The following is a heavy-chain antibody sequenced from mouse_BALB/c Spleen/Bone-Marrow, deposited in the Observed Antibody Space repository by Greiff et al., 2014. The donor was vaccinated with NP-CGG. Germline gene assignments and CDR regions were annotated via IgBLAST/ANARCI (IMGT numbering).Heavy chain of an antibody. CDR2: ISDGGSYT. V-gene: IGHV5-4*02. CDR1: GFSFSVYY. D-gene: IGHD1-2*01. Sequence: EVMLVESGGGLVTPGGSLKLSCAVSGFSFSVYYMYWVRQTPEKRLEWVATISDGGSYTYYPDSVKGRFTISRDNAKNNLYLQMSSLKSEDTAMYYCARDRRITTATYAMDYWGQGTSVTVSS. CDR3: ARDRRITTATYAMDY. J-gene: IGHJ4*01.